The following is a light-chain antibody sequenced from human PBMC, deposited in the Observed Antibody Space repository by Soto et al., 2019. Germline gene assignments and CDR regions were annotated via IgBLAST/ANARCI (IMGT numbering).Light chain of an antibody. CDR2: GAS. Sequence: EIVMTQSPATLSVSPGERATLSCRASQSVSSNLAWYQQKPGQAPRLLIYGASTRATGIPARFSGSGSGTACTLTISSLQSEDFAVYYCQQYNNWPRTFGQGTKVEIK. CDR3: QQYNNWPRT. CDR1: QSVSSN. V-gene: IGKV3-15*01. J-gene: IGKJ1*01.